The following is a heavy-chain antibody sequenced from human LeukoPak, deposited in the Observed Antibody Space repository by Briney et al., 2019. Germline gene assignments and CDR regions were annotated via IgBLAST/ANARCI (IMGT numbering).Heavy chain of an antibody. D-gene: IGHD1-20*01. CDR2: ISYDGSNK. CDR1: GFTFSSYG. V-gene: IGHV3-30*18. CDR3: AKSRHPYNWNDGAFFDY. Sequence: GGSLRLSCAASGFTFSSYGMHWVRQAPGKGLEWVAVISYDGSNKYYADSVKGRFTISRDNSKNTLYLQMNSLRPEGATVYYCAKSRHPYNWNDGAFFDYWGQGTLVTVSS. J-gene: IGHJ4*02.